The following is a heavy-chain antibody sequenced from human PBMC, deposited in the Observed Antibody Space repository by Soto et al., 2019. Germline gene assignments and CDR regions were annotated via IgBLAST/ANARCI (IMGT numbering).Heavy chain of an antibody. CDR3: AREFSNSPEAFDS. Sequence: ASVKVSCKASGGTFSSYAISWVRQAPGQGLEWMGGIIPIFGTANYAQKFQGRVTITADKSTSTAYMELSSLRSEDTAVYYCAREFSNSPEAFDSWGQGSLVTVSS. CDR1: GGTFSSYA. V-gene: IGHV1-69*06. CDR2: IIPIFGTA. D-gene: IGHD6-6*01. J-gene: IGHJ4*02.